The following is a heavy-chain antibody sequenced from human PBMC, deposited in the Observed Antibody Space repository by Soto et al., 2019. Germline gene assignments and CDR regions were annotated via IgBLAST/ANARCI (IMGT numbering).Heavy chain of an antibody. J-gene: IGHJ5*02. D-gene: IGHD6-13*01. Sequence: QVQLQESGPGLVKPTQTLSLTCTVSGVSISSGGYYWSWIRQYPGKVLELIGYIYYSGRTYYNPSLQIRVTRSVVPSKDHFCLKLSPGSAAHTALYYYPRGASTSWGWFDPWGQGILVTVSS. CDR1: GVSISSGGYY. CDR3: PRGASTSWGWFDP. CDR2: IYYSGRT. V-gene: IGHV4-31*03.